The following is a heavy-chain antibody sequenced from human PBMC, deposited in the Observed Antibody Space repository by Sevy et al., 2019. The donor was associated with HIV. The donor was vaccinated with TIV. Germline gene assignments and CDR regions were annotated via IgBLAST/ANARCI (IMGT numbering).Heavy chain of an antibody. Sequence: ASVKVSCKASGYTFTTYYIHWVRQAPGQGLEWMGIINPSVGSTSYAQRFQGRVTMTRDTSTSTVYMEVSSLRSEDTAVYYCARVVPRHDAFDVWGQGTMVTVSS. J-gene: IGHJ3*01. CDR1: GYTFTTYY. CDR2: INPSVGST. D-gene: IGHD2-8*01. CDR3: ARVVPRHDAFDV. V-gene: IGHV1-46*01.